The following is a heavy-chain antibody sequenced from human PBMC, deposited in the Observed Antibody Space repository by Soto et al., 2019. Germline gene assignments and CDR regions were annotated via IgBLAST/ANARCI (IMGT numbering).Heavy chain of an antibody. V-gene: IGHV1-69*08. CDR1: GGTFSSYT. D-gene: IGHD6-13*01. CDR3: AGEGGLGSSWSDY. Sequence: QVQLVQSGAEVKKPGSSVKVSCKASGGTFSSYTISWVRQAPGQGLEWMGRIIPILGIANYAQKFQGRVTITADKSTSTASIELSSLRSEDTAVYYCAGEGGLGSSWSDYWGQGTLVTVSS. J-gene: IGHJ4*02. CDR2: IIPILGIA.